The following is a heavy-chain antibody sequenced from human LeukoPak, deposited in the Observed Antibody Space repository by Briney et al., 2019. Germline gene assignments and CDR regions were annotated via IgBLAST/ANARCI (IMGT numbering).Heavy chain of an antibody. CDR3: ARDEYSSSWYVY. CDR1: EFSFSDYY. CDR2: ISSTGTTR. D-gene: IGHD6-13*01. V-gene: IGHV3-11*01. J-gene: IGHJ4*02. Sequence: GGSLRLSCAASEFSFSDYYMNWIRQAPGKGLEWVSYISSTGTTRYYADSVKGRFTISRDNAKNSLYLQMNSLRAEDTAVYYCARDEYSSSWYVYWGQGTLVTVSS.